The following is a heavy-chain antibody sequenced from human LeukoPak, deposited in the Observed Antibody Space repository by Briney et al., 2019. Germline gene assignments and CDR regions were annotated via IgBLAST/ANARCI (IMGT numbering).Heavy chain of an antibody. V-gene: IGHV3-21*01. CDR1: GFTFSSYR. CDR2: ISSSSSYI. Sequence: GGSLRLSCAASGFTFSSYRMNWVRQAPGKGLEWVSSISSSSSYIYYADSVKGRFTISRDNAKNSLYLQMNSLRAEDTAVYYCASSSWSPYFDYWGQGTLVTVSS. D-gene: IGHD6-13*01. CDR3: ASSSWSPYFDY. J-gene: IGHJ4*02.